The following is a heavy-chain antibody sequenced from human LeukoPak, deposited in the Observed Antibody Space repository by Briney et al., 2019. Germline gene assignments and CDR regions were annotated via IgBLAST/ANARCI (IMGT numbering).Heavy chain of an antibody. J-gene: IGHJ4*02. CDR1: GFTFGNYG. CDR3: AKRPTIAAAGGGFYFDS. CDR2: ISFDGSTK. D-gene: IGHD6-13*01. Sequence: GGSLRLSCAASGFTFGNYGMHWVRQTPGKGLEWVAIISFDGSTKYYADSVKGRFTIPRDNSKNTLFLQMNSLRTEDTAVYYCAKRPTIAAAGGGFYFDSWGQRTLVTVSS. V-gene: IGHV3-30*18.